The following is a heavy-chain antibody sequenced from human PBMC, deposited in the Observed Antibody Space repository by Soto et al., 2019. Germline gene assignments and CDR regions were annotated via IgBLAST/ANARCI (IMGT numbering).Heavy chain of an antibody. Sequence: SGGSLRLSCVASGFTFSRYVMSWVRQAPGKGLEWVSTINSNGDSTYYADSVKGRFTISRDNSRNSLYLQVNSLRAEDTAVYYFARVPDLDYCSRTSCLYYFDYWGQGALVTVSS. V-gene: IGHV3-23*01. CDR3: ARVPDLDYCSRTSCLYYFDY. CDR1: GFTFSRYV. J-gene: IGHJ4*02. D-gene: IGHD2-2*01. CDR2: INSNGDST.